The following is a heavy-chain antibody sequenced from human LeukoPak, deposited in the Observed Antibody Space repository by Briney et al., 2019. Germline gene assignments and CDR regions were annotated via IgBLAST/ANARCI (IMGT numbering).Heavy chain of an antibody. D-gene: IGHD3-22*01. V-gene: IGHV1-3*01. Sequence: GASVKVSCKASGYTFTGYYMHWVRQAPGQRLEWMGWINPTNEKTKYSEKFQGRVTISRDTGASTVYMELSSLRSEDTAVYYCARDHRTESDGYYFVNELWYFDLWGRGTLVTVSS. CDR1: GYTFTGYY. J-gene: IGHJ2*01. CDR3: ARDHRTESDGYYFVNELWYFDL. CDR2: INPTNEKT.